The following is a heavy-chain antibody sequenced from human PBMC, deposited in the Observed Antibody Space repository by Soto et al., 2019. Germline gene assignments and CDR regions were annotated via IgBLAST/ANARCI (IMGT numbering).Heavy chain of an antibody. CDR3: ARVAYNWNALKNYYYYYGMDV. D-gene: IGHD1-20*01. Sequence: GGSLRLSWAASGFTSSSYAMHWVLQSPGKGPEWVAVISYDGSNKYYAASVKGRFTISRENSQNTLYLQMNSLRAEDTAVYYCARVAYNWNALKNYYYYYGMDVWGQGTTVTVSS. CDR1: GFTSSSYA. V-gene: IGHV3-30-3*01. CDR2: ISYDGSNK. J-gene: IGHJ6*02.